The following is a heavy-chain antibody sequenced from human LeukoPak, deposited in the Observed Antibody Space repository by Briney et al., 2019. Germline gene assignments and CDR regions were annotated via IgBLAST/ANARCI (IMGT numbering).Heavy chain of an antibody. CDR3: AKGLGSGSYYNVFDY. J-gene: IGHJ4*02. CDR2: LTSGGSS. D-gene: IGHD3-10*01. Sequence: GGSLRLSCAASEFTFSNYAMSWVRQAPGKGLEWVSSLTSGGSSYYADSVKGRFTISRDNSRNTLYPQMNSLRAEDTAVYYCAKGLGSGSYYNVFDYWGQGTLVTVSS. CDR1: EFTFSNYA. V-gene: IGHV3-23*01.